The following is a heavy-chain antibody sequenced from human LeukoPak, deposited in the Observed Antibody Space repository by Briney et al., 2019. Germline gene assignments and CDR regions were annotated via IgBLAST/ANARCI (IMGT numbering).Heavy chain of an antibody. CDR1: GFPFIDYS. D-gene: IGHD5-12*01. V-gene: IGHV3-48*04. J-gene: IGHJ4*02. CDR3: ARDYRYAFDN. CDR2: IGISSGNT. Sequence: GGSLRLSCTASGFPFIDYSMNWVRQAPGKGLEWISYIGISSGNTKYADSVKGRFTISADSAKNSLYLQMNSLRVEDTAVYYCARDYRYAFDNWGQETLVTVSS.